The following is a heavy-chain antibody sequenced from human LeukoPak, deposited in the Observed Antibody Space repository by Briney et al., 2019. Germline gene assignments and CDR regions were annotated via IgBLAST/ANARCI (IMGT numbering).Heavy chain of an antibody. CDR1: GYTFTSYG. D-gene: IGHD3-22*01. CDR2: ISAYNGNT. Sequence: ASVKVSFKASGYTFTSYGISWVRQAPGQGQEWMGWISAYNGNTNYAQKLQGRVTMTTDPSTSTAYIELRSLRSDDTAVYYCARVDYYDSSGYYYGLLDYWGQGTLVTVSS. J-gene: IGHJ4*02. V-gene: IGHV1-18*01. CDR3: ARVDYYDSSGYYYGLLDY.